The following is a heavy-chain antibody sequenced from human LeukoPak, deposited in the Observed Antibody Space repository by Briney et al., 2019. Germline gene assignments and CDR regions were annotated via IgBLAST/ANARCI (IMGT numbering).Heavy chain of an antibody. D-gene: IGHD4-23*01. CDR3: ARDGGGGNSF. V-gene: IGHV1-18*01. CDR2: ISSYSGNT. Sequence: ASLKVSCKASGGTFSSYAISWVRQAPGQGLEWMAWISSYSGNTDYAQKFQGRVTMTTDTSTSTVYMELRSLTSDDTAVYYCARDGGGGNSFWGQGTLVTVSS. CDR1: GGTFSSYA. J-gene: IGHJ4*02.